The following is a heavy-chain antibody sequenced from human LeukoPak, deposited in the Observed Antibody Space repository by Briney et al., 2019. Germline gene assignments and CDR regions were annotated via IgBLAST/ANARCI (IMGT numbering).Heavy chain of an antibody. CDR1: GFTFSNAW. J-gene: IGHJ4*02. Sequence: GGSLSLSCVASGFTFSNAWMNWVRQAPGKGLEWLGRITAGGATDYAAPVKGRFTISRDNSENTLYLQVNNLKTEDTAVYYCTSNRIPSTAVTTWYWGQGTLVTVSS. CDR3: TSNRIPSTAVTTWY. D-gene: IGHD4-17*01. V-gene: IGHV3-15*01. CDR2: ITAGGAT.